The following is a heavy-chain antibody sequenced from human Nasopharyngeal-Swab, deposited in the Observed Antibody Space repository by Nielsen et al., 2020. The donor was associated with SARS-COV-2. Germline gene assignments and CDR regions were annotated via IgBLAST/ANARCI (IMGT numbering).Heavy chain of an antibody. V-gene: IGHV3-9*03. Sequence: SLKISCAASGFTFDDYAMHWVRQAPGKGLEWVSGISWNSGSIGYADSVKGRFTISRDNAKNSLYLQMNSLRAEDMALYYCAKLGDSGSYGRPFDYWGQGTLVTVSS. CDR3: AKLGDSGSYGRPFDY. CDR1: GFTFDDYA. CDR2: ISWNSGSI. D-gene: IGHD1-26*01. J-gene: IGHJ4*02.